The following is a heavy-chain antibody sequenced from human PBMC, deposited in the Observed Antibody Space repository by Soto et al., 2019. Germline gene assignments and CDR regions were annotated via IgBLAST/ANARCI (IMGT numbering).Heavy chain of an antibody. D-gene: IGHD3-3*01. CDR3: ARQGYYDLLSGYYLFDY. J-gene: IGHJ4*02. CDR2: INHSGST. Sequence: SETLSLTCAVYGGSGGSFSGYYWSWIRQPPGKGLEWIGEINHSGSTNYNPSLKSRVIVSIDTSKNQFSLKLTSVTAADTAVYYCARQGYYDLLSGYYLFDYWGQGILVTVSS. CDR1: GGSGGSFSGYY. V-gene: IGHV4-34*01.